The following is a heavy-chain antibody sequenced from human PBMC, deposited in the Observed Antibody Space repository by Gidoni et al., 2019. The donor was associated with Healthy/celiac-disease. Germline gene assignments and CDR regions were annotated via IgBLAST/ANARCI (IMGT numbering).Heavy chain of an antibody. D-gene: IGHD3-10*01. CDR2: ISSSSSYT. J-gene: IGHJ6*02. V-gene: IGHV3-11*05. CDR1: GFTFSDYY. CDR3: ARAAGAYYYGMDV. Sequence: QVQLVASGGGLVKPGGSLRLSWAASGFTFSDYYMSCIRQAPGKGLEGVSYISSSSSYTNYADSVKGRFTISRDNAKNSLYLQMNSLRAEDTAVYYCARAAGAYYYGMDVWGQGTTVTVSS.